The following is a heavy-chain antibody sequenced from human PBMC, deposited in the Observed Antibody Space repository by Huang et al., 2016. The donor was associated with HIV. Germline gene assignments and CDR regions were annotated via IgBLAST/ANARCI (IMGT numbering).Heavy chain of an antibody. Sequence: EVQLVESGGGLVQPGGSLRLSCAASGFSISSYWMHWVRQAPGKGLVCVSRSNSDGSSTSYADSVKGRFTISRDNAKNTLYLQMNSLRAEDTAVYYCARDPRIQSWLNFFDYWGQGTLVSVSS. CDR3: ARDPRIQSWLNFFDY. D-gene: IGHD3-22*01. CDR2: SNSDGSST. V-gene: IGHV3-74*01. J-gene: IGHJ4*02. CDR1: GFSISSYW.